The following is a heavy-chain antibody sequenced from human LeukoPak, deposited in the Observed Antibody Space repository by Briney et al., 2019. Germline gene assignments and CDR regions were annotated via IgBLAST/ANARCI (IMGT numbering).Heavy chain of an antibody. CDR3: ARGARKGDDYGGFFDY. CDR1: GFTFSRYA. Sequence: PGGSLRLSCAASGFTFSRYALHWVRQAPGKGLEWVAVISYDGSNKDYADSVKGRFTASRDNSKSTLYLQMNSLRAEDTAVYYCARGARKGDDYGGFFDYWGQGTLVTVSS. V-gene: IGHV3-30*04. J-gene: IGHJ4*02. CDR2: ISYDGSNK. D-gene: IGHD4-23*01.